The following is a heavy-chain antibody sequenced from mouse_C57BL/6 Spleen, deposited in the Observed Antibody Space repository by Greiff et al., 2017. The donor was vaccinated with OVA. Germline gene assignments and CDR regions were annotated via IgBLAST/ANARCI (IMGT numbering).Heavy chain of an antibody. CDR1: GFNIKDYY. CDR3: SLRRNWYVDV. Sequence: VQLQQSGAELVRPGASVKLSCTASGFNIKDYYMHWVKQRPEQGLEWIGRIDPEDGDTEYAPKFQGKATMTADTSSNTAYLQLSSLTSEDTAVYYCSLRRNWYVDVWGTGTTVTVSS. D-gene: IGHD2-12*01. V-gene: IGHV14-1*01. CDR2: IDPEDGDT. J-gene: IGHJ1*03.